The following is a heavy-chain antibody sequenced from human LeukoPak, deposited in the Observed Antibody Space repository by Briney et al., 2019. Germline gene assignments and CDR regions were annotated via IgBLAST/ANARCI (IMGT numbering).Heavy chain of an antibody. J-gene: IGHJ5*02. V-gene: IGHV1-8*02. Sequence: ASVKVSCKASGYTFTSYGISWVRQATGQGLEWMGWMNPNNGNTGYAQKFQGRVTMTRNTSISTAYMELSSLRSEDTAVYYCARRHRHYDFWSGSNDNWFDPWGQGTLVTVSS. CDR2: MNPNNGNT. D-gene: IGHD3-3*01. CDR3: ARRHRHYDFWSGSNDNWFDP. CDR1: GYTFTSYG.